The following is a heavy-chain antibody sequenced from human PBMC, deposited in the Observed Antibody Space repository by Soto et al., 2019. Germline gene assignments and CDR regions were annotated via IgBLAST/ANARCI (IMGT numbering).Heavy chain of an antibody. CDR1: GFHFSIYA. D-gene: IGHD6-13*01. V-gene: IGHV3-30*04. J-gene: IGHJ4*02. Sequence: GGSLRLSCAASGFHFSIYAMHLVRQSPGKGLEWVAFISYDGGKKYYADSVKGRFTISRDNSKNTLYVEMNSLSAEDTAVYYCAREGQPADGTTHHNWGQGTLVTVSS. CDR3: AREGQPADGTTHHN. CDR2: ISYDGGKK.